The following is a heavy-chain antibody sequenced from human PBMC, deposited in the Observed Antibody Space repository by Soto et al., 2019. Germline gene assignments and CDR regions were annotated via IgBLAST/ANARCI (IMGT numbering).Heavy chain of an antibody. CDR1: GYTFTSYG. V-gene: IGHV1-18*01. CDR3: ARDLAVGLVDY. J-gene: IGHJ4*02. D-gene: IGHD6-19*01. CDR2: ISAYNGNT. Sequence: QVQLVQSGAEVKKPGASVKVSCKASGYTFTSYGISWVRQAPGQGLEWMGWISAYNGNTKYAQKLQGRVTMTTDTTTRKAYMELRSLRSDDTAVYHCARDLAVGLVDYWGQGTLVTVSS.